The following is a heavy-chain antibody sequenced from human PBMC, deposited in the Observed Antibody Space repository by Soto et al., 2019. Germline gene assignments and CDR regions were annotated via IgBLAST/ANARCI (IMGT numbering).Heavy chain of an antibody. V-gene: IGHV4-31*03. CDR2: IYYSGST. D-gene: IGHD2-15*01. CDR1: GGSISSGGYY. CDR3: ARVGSKSRNWFDP. J-gene: IGHJ5*02. Sequence: ASETLSLTCTVSGGSISSGGYYWSWIRQHPGKGLEWIGYIYYSGSTYYNPSLKSRVTISVDTSKNQFSLKLSSVTAADTAVYYCARVGSKSRNWFDPWGQGTLVTVSS.